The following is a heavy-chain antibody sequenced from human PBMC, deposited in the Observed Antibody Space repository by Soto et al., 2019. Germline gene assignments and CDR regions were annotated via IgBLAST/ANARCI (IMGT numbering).Heavy chain of an antibody. J-gene: IGHJ3*02. V-gene: IGHV1-24*01. Sequence: QVQLVQSGAEVKKPGASVKVSCKVSGYTLTELSMHWVRQAPGKGLEWMGGFDPEDGETIYAQKFQGRVTMTEDTSTDTAYMELSSLRSEDTAVYYCATGFGYSYDGADAFDIWGQGTMVTVSS. CDR2: FDPEDGET. CDR1: GYTLTELS. CDR3: ATGFGYSYDGADAFDI. D-gene: IGHD5-18*01.